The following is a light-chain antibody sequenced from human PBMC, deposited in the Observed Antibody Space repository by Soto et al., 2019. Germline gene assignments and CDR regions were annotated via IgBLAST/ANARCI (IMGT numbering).Light chain of an antibody. CDR2: SAS. Sequence: EIVLTQSPATLSVSPGERATLSCRARQSVSSNLAWYQQKPGQAPRLLIYSASTRATGIPVRFSGSGSGTEFTLTISSLQSEDFAIYYCLQYNNWWTFGQGTKVEIK. V-gene: IGKV3-15*01. J-gene: IGKJ1*01. CDR1: QSVSSN. CDR3: LQYNNWWT.